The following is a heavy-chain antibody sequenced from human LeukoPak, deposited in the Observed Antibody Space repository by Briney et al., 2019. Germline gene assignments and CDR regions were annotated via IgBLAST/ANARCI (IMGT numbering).Heavy chain of an antibody. Sequence: SETLSLTCAVSGYFISSGYYWGWIRQPPGKGLEWIGSIYHSGSTYYNPSLKSRVTISVDTSKNQFSLKLSSVTAADTAVYYCARKGYSSGWYNWFDPWGQGTLVTVSS. J-gene: IGHJ5*02. D-gene: IGHD6-19*01. CDR3: ARKGYSSGWYNWFDP. CDR1: GYFISSGYY. CDR2: IYHSGST. V-gene: IGHV4-38-2*01.